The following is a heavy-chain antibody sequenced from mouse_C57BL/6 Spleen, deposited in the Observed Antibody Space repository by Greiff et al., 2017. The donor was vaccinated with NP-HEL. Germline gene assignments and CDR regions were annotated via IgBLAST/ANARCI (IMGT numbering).Heavy chain of an antibody. Sequence: EVQLQQSGPELVKPGASVKISCKASGYTFTDYYMNWVKQSHGKSLEWIGDINPNNGGTSYNQKFKGKATLTVDKSSSTAYMELRSLTSEDSAVYYCARFSGYYSSSSDYAMDYWGQGTSVTVSS. D-gene: IGHD1-1*01. CDR3: ARFSGYYSSSSDYAMDY. CDR1: GYTFTDYY. J-gene: IGHJ4*01. V-gene: IGHV1-26*01. CDR2: INPNNGGT.